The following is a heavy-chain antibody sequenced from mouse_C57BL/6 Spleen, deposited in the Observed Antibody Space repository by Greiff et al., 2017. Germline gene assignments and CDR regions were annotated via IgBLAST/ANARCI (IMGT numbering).Heavy chain of an antibody. Sequence: EVQLQQSGPELVKPGASVKISCKASGYTFTDYYMNWVKQSHGKSLEWIGDINPNNGGTSYNQKFKGKATLTVDKSSSTAYMELRSLTSEDSAVYYCARRDYDYEDWYFDVWGTGTTVTVSS. D-gene: IGHD2-4*01. V-gene: IGHV1-26*01. CDR2: INPNNGGT. CDR1: GYTFTDYY. J-gene: IGHJ1*03. CDR3: ARRDYDYEDWYFDV.